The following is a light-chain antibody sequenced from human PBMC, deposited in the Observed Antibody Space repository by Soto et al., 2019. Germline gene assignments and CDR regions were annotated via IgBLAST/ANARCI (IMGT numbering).Light chain of an antibody. CDR2: YAS. CDR3: QQYDYWPVT. J-gene: IGKJ4*01. Sequence: IVMTQSPATLSVSPGEGVTMSCRASQSVINNLAWYQHKPGQAPRLLISYASTGATGIPARFSGSGSGTDFTLTINSLQSEDFAVYYCQQYDYWPVTFGGGTKVDI. V-gene: IGKV3-15*01. CDR1: QSVINN.